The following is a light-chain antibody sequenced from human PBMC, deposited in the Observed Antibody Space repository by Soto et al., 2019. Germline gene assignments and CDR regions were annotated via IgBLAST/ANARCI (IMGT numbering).Light chain of an antibody. CDR3: QQYNDWPLT. CDR1: QGVSSN. V-gene: IGKV3-15*01. CDR2: GAF. Sequence: EIVMTQSPVTLSVSPGERVTLSCRASQGVSSNLAWYQQKPGQAPSLLIYGAFTRATGIPARFSGTGSGTEFTLTISSLQSEDFALYYCQQYNDWPLTFGQGTKVDIK. J-gene: IGKJ1*01.